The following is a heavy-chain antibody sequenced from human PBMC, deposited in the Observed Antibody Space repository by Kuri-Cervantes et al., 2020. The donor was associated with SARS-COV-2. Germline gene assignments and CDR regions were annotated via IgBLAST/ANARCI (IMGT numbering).Heavy chain of an antibody. Sequence: SLKISCEASGFTFSSYAMHWVRQAPGKGLEWVAVISYDGSNKYYADSVKGRFTISRDNSKNTLYLQMNSLRAEDTAVYYCARDSGSQLDYWGQGTLVTVSS. D-gene: IGHD1-26*01. CDR3: ARDSGSQLDY. CDR2: ISYDGSNK. J-gene: IGHJ4*02. V-gene: IGHV3-30-3*01. CDR1: GFTFSSYA.